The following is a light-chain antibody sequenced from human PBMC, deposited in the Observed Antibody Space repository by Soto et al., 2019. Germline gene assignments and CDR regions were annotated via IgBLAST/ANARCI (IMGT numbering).Light chain of an antibody. Sequence: EVVLTQSPATLSLSPGERATLSCRASQSIRNYLAWYQQKPGQAPRLLIYDGSNRATGIPDRFSGSGSGTDFTLTISRLEPEDFAVYYCQQYGSSGTFGQGTRLEIK. CDR2: DGS. J-gene: IGKJ5*01. V-gene: IGKV3-20*01. CDR3: QQYGSSGT. CDR1: QSIRNY.